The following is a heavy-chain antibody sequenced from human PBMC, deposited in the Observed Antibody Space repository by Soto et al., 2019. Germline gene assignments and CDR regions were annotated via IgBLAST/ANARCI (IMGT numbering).Heavy chain of an antibody. CDR3: VREERSRGGFDP. J-gene: IGHJ5*02. Sequence: GGSLRLSCVASGFTFSSYWMSWVRQAPGKGLEWVANIKQGGSEKYYVDSVRGRFTISRDDARNSLYLQMNILRAEDTAVYYCVREERSRGGFDPWGLGTLVTVSS. CDR1: GFTFSSYW. V-gene: IGHV3-7*01. CDR2: IKQGGSEK. D-gene: IGHD1-1*01.